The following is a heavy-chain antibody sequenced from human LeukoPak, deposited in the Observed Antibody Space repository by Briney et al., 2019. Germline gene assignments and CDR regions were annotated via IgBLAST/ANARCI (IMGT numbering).Heavy chain of an antibody. Sequence: GGSLRLSCAASGSFTFSNYWMNWLRQAPGKGLEWVANINRDGSRIYYVDSVEGRFTISRDNAKNSLYLQMNSLRAGDTAVYYCEVYSAWGQGTLVTVSS. CDR2: INRDGSRI. D-gene: IGHD4-11*01. V-gene: IGHV3-7*01. J-gene: IGHJ1*01. CDR1: GSFTFSNYW. CDR3: EVYSA.